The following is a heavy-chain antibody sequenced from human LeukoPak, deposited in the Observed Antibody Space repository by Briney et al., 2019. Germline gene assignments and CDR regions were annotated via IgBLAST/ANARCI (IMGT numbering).Heavy chain of an antibody. Sequence: PGGSLRLSCAASGFTPDLHGMSWVRQAPGKGLEWVSGINWNGGSTGYADSVKGRFTISRDNAKNSLYLQMNSLRVEDTALYYCAREGGSGSYYAIDYWGQGILVTVSS. CDR3: AREGGSGSYYAIDY. D-gene: IGHD3-10*01. V-gene: IGHV3-20*04. J-gene: IGHJ4*02. CDR1: GFTPDLHG. CDR2: INWNGGST.